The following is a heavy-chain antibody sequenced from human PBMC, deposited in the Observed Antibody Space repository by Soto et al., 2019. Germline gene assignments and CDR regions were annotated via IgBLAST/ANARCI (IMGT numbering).Heavy chain of an antibody. CDR2: INPSGGST. D-gene: IGHD3-3*01. V-gene: IGHV1-46*01. Sequence: GASVKVSCKASGDSFTSYYTHSVRQGPGQGLEWMGIINPSGGSTSYAQKFQGRVTMTRDTSTSTVYMELNSLRSEDTSVYFCARAESRFLEWNLDYWGQGTLVTVSS. CDR1: GDSFTSYY. J-gene: IGHJ4*02. CDR3: ARAESRFLEWNLDY.